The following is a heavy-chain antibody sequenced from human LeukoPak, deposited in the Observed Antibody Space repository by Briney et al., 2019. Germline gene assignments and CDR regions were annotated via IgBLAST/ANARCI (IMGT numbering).Heavy chain of an antibody. CDR1: GFSLSSYA. CDR3: AKIYGSGSRYVDY. J-gene: IGHJ4*02. V-gene: IGHV3-23*01. Sequence: GGSLRLSCTVSGFSLSSYAMSWVRRAPGKGLEWVSATSSSDDGKYYADSVKGRFTISRDNAKNTLYLQMSSLRAEDTAVYYCAKIYGSGSRYVDYWGQGTLVTVSS. D-gene: IGHD3-10*01. CDR2: TSSSDDGK.